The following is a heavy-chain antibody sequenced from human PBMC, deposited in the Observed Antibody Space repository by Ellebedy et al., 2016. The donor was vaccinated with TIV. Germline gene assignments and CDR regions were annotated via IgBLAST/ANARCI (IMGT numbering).Heavy chain of an antibody. J-gene: IGHJ4*02. D-gene: IGHD5-12*01. Sequence: GESLKISCAASGFTVGNNFMSWVRQAPGKGLEWVSLIYSGGSTDYADSVKGRFTISSDSSKNTLYLQMNSLRAEETAVYYCATQSYSGYGFTDYDYWGQGTLVTVSS. CDR1: GFTVGNNF. CDR2: IYSGGST. V-gene: IGHV3-53*01. CDR3: ATQSYSGYGFTDYDY.